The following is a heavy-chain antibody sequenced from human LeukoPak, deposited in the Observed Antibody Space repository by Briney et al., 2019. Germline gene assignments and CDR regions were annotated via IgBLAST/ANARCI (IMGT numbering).Heavy chain of an antibody. V-gene: IGHV1-69*05. CDR3: ARAPVVPAVNWFDP. CDR1: GGTFSSYA. D-gene: IGHD2-2*01. J-gene: IGHJ5*02. CDR2: IIPIFGTA. Sequence: SVKVSCKASGGTFSSYAFSWVRRAPGQGLEWMGGIIPIFGTANYAQKFQGRVTITTDESTSTAYMELSSLRSEDTAVYYCARAPVVPAVNWFDPWGQGTLVTVSS.